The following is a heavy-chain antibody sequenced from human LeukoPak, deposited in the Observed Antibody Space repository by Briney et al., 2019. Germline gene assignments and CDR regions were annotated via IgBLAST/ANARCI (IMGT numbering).Heavy chain of an antibody. CDR2: INPNSGGT. J-gene: IGHJ3*02. D-gene: IGHD3-22*01. Sequence: ASVKVSCKASGYTFSGYYMHWVRQAPGQGLEWVGWINPNSGGTNYAQKFQGRVTMTRDTSISTAYMELSRLLSGDAAVYYCARDTYYYDSSGYFPYDAFDIWGQGTMVTVSS. CDR1: GYTFSGYY. V-gene: IGHV1-2*02. CDR3: ARDTYYYDSSGYFPYDAFDI.